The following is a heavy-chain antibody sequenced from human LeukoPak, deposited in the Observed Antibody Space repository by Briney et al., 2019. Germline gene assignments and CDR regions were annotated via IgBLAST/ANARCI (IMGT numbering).Heavy chain of an antibody. J-gene: IGHJ4*02. D-gene: IGHD6-13*01. CDR1: GYTFTGYY. Sequence: ASVKVSCKASGYTFTGYYMHWVRQAPGQGLEWMGWINPNSGGTNYAQKFQGRVTMTRDMSTSTVYMELSSLRSEDTAVYYCARGKAAAGTLFFDHWGQGTLVTVSS. CDR2: INPNSGGT. V-gene: IGHV1-2*02. CDR3: ARGKAAAGTLFFDH.